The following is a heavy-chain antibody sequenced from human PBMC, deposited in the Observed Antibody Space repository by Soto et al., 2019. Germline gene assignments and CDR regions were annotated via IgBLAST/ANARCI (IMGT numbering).Heavy chain of an antibody. J-gene: IGHJ4*02. CDR1: GYTLTSYG. D-gene: IGHD6-6*01. CDR2: ISAYNGNT. Sequence: VQLVQSGAEVKKPGASVKVSCKASGYTLTSYGISWVRQAPGQGLEGMGWISAYNGNTNYAQKLQVRVTMTTDTSTSTAYKELRSLRSDDTAVYYCARDRSSSSGEFDYWGQGTLVTVSS. CDR3: ARDRSSSSGEFDY. V-gene: IGHV1-18*01.